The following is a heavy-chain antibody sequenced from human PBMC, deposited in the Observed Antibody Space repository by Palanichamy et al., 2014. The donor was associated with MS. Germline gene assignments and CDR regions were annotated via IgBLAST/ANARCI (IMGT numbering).Heavy chain of an antibody. J-gene: IGHJ3*02. D-gene: IGHD5-12*01. CDR3: TKLYSGFEGDAFHI. CDR2: MSGSGGTT. V-gene: IGHV3-23*01. CDR1: GFTFSSNA. Sequence: EVQLLESGGGLVQPGGSLRLSCAVSGFTFSSNAMSWVRQAPGKGLEWVSGMSGSGGTTYYADSVKGRFTISRDNSKNTLYLQMNSLRAEDTAVYYCTKLYSGFEGDAFHIWGQGTTVTVSS.